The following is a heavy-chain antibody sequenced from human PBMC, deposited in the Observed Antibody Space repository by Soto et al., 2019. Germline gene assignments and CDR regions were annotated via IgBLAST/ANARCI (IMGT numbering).Heavy chain of an antibody. V-gene: IGHV4-4*07. CDR1: GGSISSYY. CDR2: IYTSGST. CDR3: ASTTVGYYYYGMDV. J-gene: IGHJ6*02. Sequence: XGTLTLTCTVSGGSISSYYWSWIRQPAGKGLEWIGRIYTSGSTNYNPSLKSRVTMSVDTSKNQFSLKLSSVTAADTAVYYCASTTVGYYYYGMDVWGQGTTVTVSS. D-gene: IGHD4-17*01.